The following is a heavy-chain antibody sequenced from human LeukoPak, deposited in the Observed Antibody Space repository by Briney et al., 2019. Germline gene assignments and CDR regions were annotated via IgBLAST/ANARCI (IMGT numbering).Heavy chain of an antibody. V-gene: IGHV3-21*01. CDR3: ARGNSDYDHDY. J-gene: IGHJ4*02. CDR2: ISSSSSYI. CDR1: GFTFSTYS. D-gene: IGHD5-12*01. Sequence: GGSLRLSCAASGFTFSTYSMNWVRQAPGKGLEWVSSISSSSSYIYYADSVMGRFTISRDNAKNSLYLQMNSLRAEDTAIYYCARGNSDYDHDYWGQGTLVTVSS.